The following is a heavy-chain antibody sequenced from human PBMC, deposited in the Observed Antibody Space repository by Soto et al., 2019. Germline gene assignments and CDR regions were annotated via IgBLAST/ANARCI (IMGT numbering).Heavy chain of an antibody. D-gene: IGHD4-17*01. J-gene: IGHJ4*02. CDR3: AKDGGYSNYGIDY. CDR1: GFTFSSYA. V-gene: IGHV3-23*01. Sequence: EVQLLESGGGLVQPGGSLRLSCAASGFTFSSYAMSWVRQAPGKGLEWVSAISGSGGSTYYADSVKGRFTISRDNSKNTLYLQMNSLRAEETAVYYCAKDGGYSNYGIDYWGQGTLVTVSS. CDR2: ISGSGGST.